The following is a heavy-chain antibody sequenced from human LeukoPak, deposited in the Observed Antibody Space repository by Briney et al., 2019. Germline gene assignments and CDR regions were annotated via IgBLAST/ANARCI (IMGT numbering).Heavy chain of an antibody. CDR3: XNHXGRANWGSVHDY. CDR1: GFTFSSYA. Sequence: GGSLRLSCAASGFTFSSYAMSWVRQAPGKGLEWVSAISGSGGSTYYADSVKGRFTISRDNSKNTLYLQMNSLRAEDTAVYYCXNHXGRANWGSVHDYWGQGTLVTVSS. D-gene: IGHD7-27*01. CDR2: ISGSGGST. V-gene: IGHV3-23*01. J-gene: IGHJ4*02.